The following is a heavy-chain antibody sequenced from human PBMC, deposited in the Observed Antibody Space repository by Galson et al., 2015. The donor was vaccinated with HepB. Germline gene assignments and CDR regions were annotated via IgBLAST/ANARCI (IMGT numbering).Heavy chain of an antibody. J-gene: IGHJ3*02. V-gene: IGHV3-48*03. CDR2: IGFSGSSR. CDR1: GFTFSIYE. Sequence: SLRLSCAVSGFTFSIYEMNWLRQAPGKGLEWVSFIGFSGSSRYYADSVKGRFTISRDNAKNSLYMQMNNLRAEDTAVYYCARVIGYSHDAFDIWGQGTMVTVSS. CDR3: ARVIGYSHDAFDI. D-gene: IGHD5-18*01.